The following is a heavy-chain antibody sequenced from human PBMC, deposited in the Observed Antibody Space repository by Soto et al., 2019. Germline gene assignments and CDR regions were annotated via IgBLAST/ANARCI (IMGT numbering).Heavy chain of an antibody. Sequence: GGSLRLSCATSGFTFTNYALTWVRQAPGKGLDWVAAISGSGEKIHYADSVKGRFTISRDNSKNTVYLQMNSLRVDDTAIYYCAKDREEGYNFYYGMDVWGQGATVTVSS. D-gene: IGHD3-10*01. CDR3: AKDREEGYNFYYGMDV. CDR2: ISGSGEKI. V-gene: IGHV3-23*01. CDR1: GFTFTNYA. J-gene: IGHJ6*02.